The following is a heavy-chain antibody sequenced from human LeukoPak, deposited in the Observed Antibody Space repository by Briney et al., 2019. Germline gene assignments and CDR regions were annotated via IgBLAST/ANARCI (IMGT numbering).Heavy chain of an antibody. J-gene: IGHJ4*02. CDR1: GYTFTDYD. V-gene: IGHV1-2*02. D-gene: IGHD6-6*01. CDR3: ARGGIPARPFDY. Sequence: ASVKVSCKASGYTFTDYDIHWVRQAPGQGLEWMGWVNPSSGDTDYAQKFQVSVTVTRDTSISTAYMELTSLKSEDTAVYYCARGGIPARPFDYWGQGTLVTVSS. CDR2: VNPSSGDT.